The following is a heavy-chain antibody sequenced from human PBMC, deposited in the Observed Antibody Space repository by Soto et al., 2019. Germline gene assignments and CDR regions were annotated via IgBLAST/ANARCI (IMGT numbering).Heavy chain of an antibody. V-gene: IGHV1-18*01. J-gene: IGHJ1*01. CDR3: VARYCGGDCTKGAEYFQH. Sequence: ASVKVSCKASGYTFTSYGISWVRQAPGQGLEWMGWISAYNGNTNYAQKLQGRVTMTTDTSTSTAYMELRSLRSDDTAVYYCVARYCGGDCTKGAEYFQHWGQGTLVTVSS. CDR1: GYTFTSYG. D-gene: IGHD2-21*02. CDR2: ISAYNGNT.